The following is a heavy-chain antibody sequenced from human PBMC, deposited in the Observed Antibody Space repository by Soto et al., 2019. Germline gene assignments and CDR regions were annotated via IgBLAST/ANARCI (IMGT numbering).Heavy chain of an antibody. CDR2: IWYDGNNK. D-gene: IGHD5-12*01. V-gene: IGHV3-33*01. CDR1: GFTFSTYG. J-gene: IGHJ6*02. Sequence: QVQLVESGGGVLQPGRSLSLSCAASGFTFSTYGMHWVRQAPGKGLEWVAIIWYDGNNKFYADSVKGRFTISRDNSKNTLYLQMHSLRVEDTAVYYCARAVEMATITYYYYHGMDVWGQGTTVTVSS. CDR3: ARAVEMATITYYYYHGMDV.